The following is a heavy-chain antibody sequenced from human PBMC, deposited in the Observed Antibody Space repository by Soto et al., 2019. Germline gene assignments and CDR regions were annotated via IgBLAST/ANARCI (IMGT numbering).Heavy chain of an antibody. CDR1: GDSVSSNSAA. D-gene: IGHD2-15*01. J-gene: IGHJ5*02. CDR3: VRTVGWLDP. Sequence: SQTLSLTCVISGDSVSSNSAAWNLIRQSPSRGLEWLGRTYYRSKWYKEYAASVRSRITINPDTSKNQFSLQLNSVSPEDTAVYYCVRTVGWLDPWGQGILVTVSS. V-gene: IGHV6-1*01. CDR2: TYYRSKWYK.